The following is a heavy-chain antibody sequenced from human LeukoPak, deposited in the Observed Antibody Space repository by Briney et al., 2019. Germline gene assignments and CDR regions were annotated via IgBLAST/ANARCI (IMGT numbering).Heavy chain of an antibody. CDR2: IKQDGSEK. V-gene: IGHV3-7*01. CDR3: ARAGGTYYGIAFDI. J-gene: IGHJ3*02. CDR1: GFTFSSYW. D-gene: IGHD1-26*01. Sequence: GGSLRLSCAASGFTFSSYWMNWVRQAPGKGLEWVANIKQDGSEKYYVDSVKGRLTISRDNAKNSLYLQMNSLRAEDTAVYYCARAGGTYYGIAFDIWGQGTMVTVSS.